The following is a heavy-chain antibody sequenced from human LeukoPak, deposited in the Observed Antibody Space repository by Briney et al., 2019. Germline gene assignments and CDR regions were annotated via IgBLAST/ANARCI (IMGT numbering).Heavy chain of an antibody. J-gene: IGHJ4*02. CDR3: AREILWFGERTRNFDY. V-gene: IGHV4-4*07. Sequence: PSETLSLTCTVSGGSISSYYWSWIRQPAGKGLEWIGRIYTSGSTNYKPSLKSRVTMSVDTSKNQFSLKLSSVTAADTAVYYCAREILWFGERTRNFDYWGQGTLVTVSS. D-gene: IGHD3-10*01. CDR1: GGSISSYY. CDR2: IYTSGST.